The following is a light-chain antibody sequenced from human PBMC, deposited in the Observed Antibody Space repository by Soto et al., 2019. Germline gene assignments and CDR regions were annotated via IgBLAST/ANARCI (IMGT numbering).Light chain of an antibody. CDR3: QQYKQWPVA. V-gene: IGKV3-15*01. CDR1: HSVGSN. CDR2: GAS. Sequence: GMTKSPTTLSVSPGERATLSCRASHSVGSNLAWYQQNPGQAPRLLIYGASTRATGVPARFSGSGSATQFTLTISTLQSEDFGFYYCQQYKQWPVAFGGGTMV. J-gene: IGKJ4*01.